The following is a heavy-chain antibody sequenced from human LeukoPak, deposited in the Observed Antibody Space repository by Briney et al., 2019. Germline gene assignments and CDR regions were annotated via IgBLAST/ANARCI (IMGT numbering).Heavy chain of an antibody. D-gene: IGHD4-17*01. Sequence: GGSLILSCAASGFTFSSYWMHWVRQAPGKGLEWVAAISGSGGSTYYADSVKGRFTISRDNSKNTLYLQMNSLRAEDTAVYYCAKAYGDYGRRWYFDLWGRGTLVTVSP. CDR3: AKAYGDYGRRWYFDL. J-gene: IGHJ2*01. CDR2: ISGSGGST. V-gene: IGHV3-23*01. CDR1: GFTFSSYW.